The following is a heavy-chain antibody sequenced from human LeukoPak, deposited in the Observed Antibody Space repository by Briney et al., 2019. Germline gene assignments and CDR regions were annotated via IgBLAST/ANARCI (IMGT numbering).Heavy chain of an antibody. CDR3: ARDRGTRKDGGSGRYFDY. V-gene: IGHV4-39*07. Sequence: PSETLSLTCTVSGGSISSSIYYWGWIRQPPGKGLEWIGTIYHSGSTNYNPSLESRVTISVDKSKNQFSLKLSSVTAADTAVYYCARDRGTRKDGGSGRYFDYWGQGTLVTVSS. CDR1: GGSISSSIYY. D-gene: IGHD3-10*01. J-gene: IGHJ4*02. CDR2: IYHSGST.